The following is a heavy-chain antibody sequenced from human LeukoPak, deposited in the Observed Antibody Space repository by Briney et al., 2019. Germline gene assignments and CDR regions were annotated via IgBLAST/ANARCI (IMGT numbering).Heavy chain of an antibody. J-gene: IGHJ4*02. CDR3: ARLRGYCSSGSCFRPDFDR. V-gene: IGHV5-51*01. CDR1: GYSFTSYW. D-gene: IGHD2-15*01. Sequence: PGDSLKISCTGSGYSFTSYWIGWVRQMTGKGLEWMGIIYPGDSDTRYSPSFQGQVTVSVDQPINTAYLQWSSLKASDTAMYYCARLRGYCSSGSCFRPDFDRWGQGTLVTVSS. CDR2: IYPGDSDT.